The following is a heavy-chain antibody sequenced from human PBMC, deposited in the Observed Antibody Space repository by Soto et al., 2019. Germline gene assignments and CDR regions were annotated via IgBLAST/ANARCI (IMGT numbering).Heavy chain of an antibody. D-gene: IGHD3-10*01. CDR1: GASISRGGFH. J-gene: IGHJ4*02. CDR2: LYSGST. CDR3: AGRGSGHTFDY. V-gene: IGHV4-39*01. Sequence: SETLSLTCAVSGASISRGGFHWGWIRQPPGQGLEWIGSLYSGSTYYNPSLKSRVTISADTSKNQFSLTLSSVTAADTAVYYCAGRGSGHTFDYWGQGTLVTVSS.